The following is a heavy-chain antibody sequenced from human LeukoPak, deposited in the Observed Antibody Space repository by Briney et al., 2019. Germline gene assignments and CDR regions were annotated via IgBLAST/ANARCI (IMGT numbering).Heavy chain of an antibody. CDR2: IKQDGSEK. V-gene: IGHV3-7*01. J-gene: IGHJ3*02. Sequence: GGSLRLSCAGSGFTFSSYWMSWVRQAPGKGLEWVANIKQDGSEKYYVDSVKGRFAISRDNAKNSLYLQMNSLRAEDTAVYYCARETEGGDLDAFDIWGQGTMVTVSS. CDR3: ARETEGGDLDAFDI. D-gene: IGHD4-17*01. CDR1: GFTFSSYW.